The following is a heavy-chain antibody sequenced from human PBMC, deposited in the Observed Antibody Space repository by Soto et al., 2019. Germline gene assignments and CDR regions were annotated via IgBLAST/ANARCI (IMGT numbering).Heavy chain of an antibody. Sequence: EVQLVESGGGLVQPGGSLRFSCAASGFTFSSYAMHWVRQAPGKGLEYVSAISSNGGSTYYANSVKGRFTISRDNSKNTLYLQMGSLRAEDMAVYYCARAVGVVVPAAIYGAFDIWGQGTMVTVSS. V-gene: IGHV3-64*01. CDR1: GFTFSSYA. J-gene: IGHJ3*02. CDR3: ARAVGVVVPAAIYGAFDI. D-gene: IGHD2-2*01. CDR2: ISSNGGST.